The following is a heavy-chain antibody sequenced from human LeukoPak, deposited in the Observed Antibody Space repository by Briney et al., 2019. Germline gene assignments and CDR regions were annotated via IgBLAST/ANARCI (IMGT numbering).Heavy chain of an antibody. D-gene: IGHD2-15*01. CDR1: GYSFTSYW. Sequence: GESLKISCKGSGYSFTSYWIGWVRQMPGKGLEWMGIIYPGDSDTRYSPSFQGQVTISADKSISTAYLQWSSLKASDTAMYYCARPYCSGGSCHHDAFDIWGQGTMVTVSS. V-gene: IGHV5-51*01. CDR2: IYPGDSDT. J-gene: IGHJ3*02. CDR3: ARPYCSGGSCHHDAFDI.